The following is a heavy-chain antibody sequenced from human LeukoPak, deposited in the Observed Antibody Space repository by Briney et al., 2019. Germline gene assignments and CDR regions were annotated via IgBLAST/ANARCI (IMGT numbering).Heavy chain of an antibody. V-gene: IGHV3-21*01. CDR2: ISSSSSYI. Sequence: GGSLRLSCAASGFTFSSYSMNWVRQAPGKGLEWVSSISSSSSYIYYADSVKGRFTISRDNAKNSLYLQMNSLRAEDTAVYYCARQNRYCSGGSCDVAFDIWGQGTMVTVSS. CDR1: GFTFSSYS. D-gene: IGHD2-15*01. CDR3: ARQNRYCSGGSCDVAFDI. J-gene: IGHJ3*02.